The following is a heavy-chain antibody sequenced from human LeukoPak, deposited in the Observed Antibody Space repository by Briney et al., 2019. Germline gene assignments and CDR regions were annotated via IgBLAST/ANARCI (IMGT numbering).Heavy chain of an antibody. CDR2: ISSSSSTI. V-gene: IGHV3-48*01. CDR3: ARVSRYDFWSGYYSYYYYYMDV. Sequence: PGGSLRLSCAASGFTFSSYSMNWVRQAPGKGLEWVSYISSSSSTIYYADSVKGRFTISRDNAKNSLYLQMNSLRAEYTAVYYCARVSRYDFWSGYYSYYYYYMDVWGKGTTVTVSS. D-gene: IGHD3-3*01. CDR1: GFTFSSYS. J-gene: IGHJ6*03.